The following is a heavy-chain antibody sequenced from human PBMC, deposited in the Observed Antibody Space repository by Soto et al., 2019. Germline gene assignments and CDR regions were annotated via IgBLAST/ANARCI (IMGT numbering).Heavy chain of an antibody. Sequence: GDSLKISCKGAGYRLDGAWIGWVRQMPGKGLEWMGIIKPVGSDLRYSPSFRGQVTISADAAVNPAFLQWNSLKASDTAMYYCARQIRYIRDFWCQGTLVKVFS. CDR2: IKPVGSDL. D-gene: IGHD5-18*01. J-gene: IGHJ4*02. CDR1: GYRLDGAW. CDR3: ARQIRYIRDF. V-gene: IGHV5-51*01.